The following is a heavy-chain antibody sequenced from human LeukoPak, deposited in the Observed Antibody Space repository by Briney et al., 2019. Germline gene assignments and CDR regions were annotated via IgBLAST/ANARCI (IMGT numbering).Heavy chain of an antibody. V-gene: IGHV3-7*01. J-gene: IGHJ2*01. CDR1: GFTFNNYW. D-gene: IGHD6-19*01. CDR3: ARDSSGWGYLDL. Sequence: PGGSLRLSCVASGFTFNNYWMNWVRQAPGKGLEWVANIKQDGSAKYYVDSVKGRFTISRDNAKNSPSLQMNSLRAEDTAVYYCARDSSGWGYLDLWGRGTLVTVSS. CDR2: IKQDGSAK.